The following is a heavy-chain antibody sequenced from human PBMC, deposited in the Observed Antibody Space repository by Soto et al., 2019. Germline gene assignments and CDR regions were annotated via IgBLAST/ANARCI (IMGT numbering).Heavy chain of an antibody. CDR2: ISSSVNTI. J-gene: IGHJ3*02. V-gene: IGHV3-48*03. CDR1: GFTFTSYE. CDR3: ARDQGDAFDI. Sequence: GGSLRLSCAASGFTFTSYEMDWVRQAPGKGLEWVSYISSSVNTIYYADSVKGRFTISRVNAKSSLYLQMDSLRAEDTAVYYCARDQGDAFDIWGQGTMVTVSS.